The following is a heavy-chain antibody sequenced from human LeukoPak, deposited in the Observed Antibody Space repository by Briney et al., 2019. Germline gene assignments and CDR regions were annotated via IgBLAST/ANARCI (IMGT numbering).Heavy chain of an antibody. Sequence: SVKVSCKASGDTFDSHALSWVRQAPGQGLEWMGAIIPMYGTSNYAQKFQGRVAIIADKSTSTAYMELNSLTSEDMAVYYCAIAQNNHGYVYFGMDVWGKGTTVTVSS. D-gene: IGHD5-12*01. CDR2: IIPMYGTS. CDR1: GDTFDSHA. J-gene: IGHJ6*04. CDR3: AIAQNNHGYVYFGMDV. V-gene: IGHV1-69*06.